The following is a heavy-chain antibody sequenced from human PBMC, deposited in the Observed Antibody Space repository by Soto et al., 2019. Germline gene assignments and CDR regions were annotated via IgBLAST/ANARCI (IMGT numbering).Heavy chain of an antibody. V-gene: IGHV1-69*06. CDR1: GSTFNNFA. CDR2: IVVISNTA. J-gene: IGHJ4*02. D-gene: IGHD1-26*01. CDR3: ARAIKRWEVNYYFDY. Sequence: QVVLLQSGAEVKEPGSSVRVSCKVSGSTFNNFAFSWVRQAPGHGPEWMGGIVVISNTADYSQRFQDRVTITQDTSTNTLYMELGRLTFEDTAVYYCARAIKRWEVNYYFDYWGQGTLVTVSS.